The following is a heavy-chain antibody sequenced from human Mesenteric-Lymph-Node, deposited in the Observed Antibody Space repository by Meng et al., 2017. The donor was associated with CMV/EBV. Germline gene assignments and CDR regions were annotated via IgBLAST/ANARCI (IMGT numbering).Heavy chain of an antibody. V-gene: IGHV3-53*01. CDR2: IYGGDIT. Sequence: GGSLRLSCVGSVFSVSENYMNWVRQAPGKGLEWVAVIYGGDITYYADSVKGRFTISRDDSMNTVFLQMNTLRAEDTAVYYCAGESGLPNGMDVWGHGTTVTVSS. CDR3: AGESGLPNGMDV. J-gene: IGHJ6*02. D-gene: IGHD4-11*01. CDR1: VFSVSENY.